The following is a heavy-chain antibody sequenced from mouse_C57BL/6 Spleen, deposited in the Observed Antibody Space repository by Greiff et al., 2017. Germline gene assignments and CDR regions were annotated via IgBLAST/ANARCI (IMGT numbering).Heavy chain of an antibody. CDR3: TRDRGNCFDY. V-gene: IGHV5-9-1*02. Sequence: EVKLVESGAGLVKPGGSLKLSCAASGFTFSSYAMSWVRQTPEQGLEWVAYISSGGVYTYYADTVKGRFTISRDNARNTLYLQMSSLKSEDTAMYYCTRDRGNCFDYWGQGTTLTVSS. CDR1: GFTFSSYA. D-gene: IGHD2-14*01. CDR2: ISSGGVYT. J-gene: IGHJ2*01.